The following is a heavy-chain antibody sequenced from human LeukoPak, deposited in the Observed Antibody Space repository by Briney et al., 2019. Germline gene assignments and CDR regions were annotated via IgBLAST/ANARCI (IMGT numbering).Heavy chain of an antibody. D-gene: IGHD3-10*01. CDR1: GLTFSSYA. CDR2: ISYDGSNK. Sequence: GGSLRLSCAASGLTFSSYAMHWVRQAPGKGLEWVAVISYDGSNKYYADSVKGRFTISRDNSKNTLYLQMNSLRAEDTAVYYCARDWYDSGSYLRGMDVWGQGTTVTVSS. CDR3: ARDWYDSGSYLRGMDV. V-gene: IGHV3-30-3*01. J-gene: IGHJ6*02.